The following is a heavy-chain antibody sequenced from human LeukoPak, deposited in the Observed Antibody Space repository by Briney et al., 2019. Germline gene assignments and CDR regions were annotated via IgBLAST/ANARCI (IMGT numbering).Heavy chain of an antibody. CDR2: IKTKTDGGTT. V-gene: IGHV3-15*01. CDR1: GFTFTNAW. Sequence: GGSLRLSCAASGFTFTNAWMSWVRQAPGKGLEWVGRIKTKTDGGTTDHAAPVKGRFTISRDNSKNTLYLQMNSLKTDDTAVYYCTTRRATGLFDYWGQGTLVTVSS. CDR3: TTRRATGLFDY. J-gene: IGHJ4*02. D-gene: IGHD3-9*01.